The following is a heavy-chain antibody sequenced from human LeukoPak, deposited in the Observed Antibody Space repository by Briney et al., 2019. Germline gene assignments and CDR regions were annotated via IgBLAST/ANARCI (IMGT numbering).Heavy chain of an antibody. CDR2: IAWNSGNT. CDR3: AKDMNSYGSGSSYNPWGPFDS. J-gene: IGHJ4*02. V-gene: IGHV3-9*01. CDR1: GFTYDNYA. D-gene: IGHD3-10*01. Sequence: GRSLRLSCAASGFTYDNYAMHWVRQAPGKGLEWVSGIAWNSGNTGFADSVKGRFTISRDNAENSLYLQMNSLTPEDTAFYFCAKDMNSYGSGSSYNPWGPFDSWGQGTLVTVSS.